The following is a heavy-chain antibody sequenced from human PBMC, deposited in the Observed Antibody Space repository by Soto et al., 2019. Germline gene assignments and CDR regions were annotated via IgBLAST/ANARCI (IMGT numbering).Heavy chain of an antibody. J-gene: IGHJ4*02. D-gene: IGHD3-10*01. CDR2: INAGNGNT. CDR1: GYTFTSYA. CDR3: ARYFFGSWFGEVMLFDY. V-gene: IGHV1-3*01. Sequence: GASVKVSCKASGYTFTSYAMHWVRQAPGQRLEWMGWINAGNGNTKYSQKFQGRVTITRDTSASTAYMELSSLRSEDTAVYYCARYFFGSWFGEVMLFDYWGQGTLVTVSS.